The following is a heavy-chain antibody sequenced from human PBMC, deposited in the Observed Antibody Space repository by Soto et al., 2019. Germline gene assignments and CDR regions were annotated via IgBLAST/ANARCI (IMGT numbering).Heavy chain of an antibody. V-gene: IGHV4-38-2*01. CDR2: IYHSGCT. D-gene: IGHD5-18*01. Sequence: SETLSLTCAVSGYSISSGYYWGWIRQPPGKGLEWIGSIYHSGCTYYNPSLKSRVTISVDTSKNQFSLKLSSVTAADTAVYYCARVWGAVDTAMVMGNWFDPWGQGTLVTVSS. CDR3: ARVWGAVDTAMVMGNWFDP. J-gene: IGHJ5*02. CDR1: GYSISSGYY.